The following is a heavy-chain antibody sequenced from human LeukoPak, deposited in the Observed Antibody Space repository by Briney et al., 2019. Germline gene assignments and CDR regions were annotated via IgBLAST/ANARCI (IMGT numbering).Heavy chain of an antibody. V-gene: IGHV3-53*01. D-gene: IGHD3-22*01. J-gene: IGHJ4*02. CDR1: ELTFSSYG. CDR2: MYTGGST. Sequence: GGSLRLSCAASELTFSSYGMRWVRQAPGKGLEWVSVMYTGGSTYYADSVKGRFTISRDNSKNTLYLQMNSLRAEDTALYYCARAPFYYDSSGYPYFDGWGQGTLVTVSS. CDR3: ARAPFYYDSSGYPYFDG.